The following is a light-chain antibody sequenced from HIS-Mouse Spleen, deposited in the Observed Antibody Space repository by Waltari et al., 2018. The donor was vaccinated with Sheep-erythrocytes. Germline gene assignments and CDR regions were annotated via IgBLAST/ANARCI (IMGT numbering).Light chain of an antibody. CDR2: EGS. CDR3: CSYAGSSTPWV. V-gene: IGLV2-23*01. Sequence: QSALTQPASVSGSPGQSITISCPGTSSDVGSYNLVSWYQQPPGKAPQLMLYEGSKRPSGVSNRFSGSKSGNTASLTISGLQAEDEADYYCCSYAGSSTPWVFGGGTKLTVL. J-gene: IGLJ3*02. CDR1: SSDVGSYNL.